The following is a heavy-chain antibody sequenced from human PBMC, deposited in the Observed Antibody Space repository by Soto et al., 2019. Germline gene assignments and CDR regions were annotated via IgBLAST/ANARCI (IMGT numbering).Heavy chain of an antibody. V-gene: IGHV3-30-3*01. CDR2: ISYDGSNK. CDR3: ARGGLRYFDWLSTDY. CDR1: GFTFSNYA. D-gene: IGHD3-9*01. J-gene: IGHJ4*02. Sequence: GGSLRLSCAASGFTFSNYAMHWVRQAPGKGLEWVAVISYDGSNKYYADSVKGRFTISRDNSKNTVYLQMNSLRAEDTAVYCCARGGLRYFDWLSTDYWGQGTLVTVSS.